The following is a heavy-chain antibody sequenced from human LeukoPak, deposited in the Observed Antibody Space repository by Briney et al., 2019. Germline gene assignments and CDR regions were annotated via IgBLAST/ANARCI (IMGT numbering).Heavy chain of an antibody. CDR1: GGSFSGYY. V-gene: IGHV4-59*01. J-gene: IGHJ4*02. CDR2: IYYSGST. D-gene: IGHD3-16*02. Sequence: SETLSLTCAVYGGSFSGYYWSWIRQPPGKGLEWIGYIYYSGSTNYNPSLKSRVTISVDTSKNQFSLKLSSVTAADTAVYYCARAALSSGRSHRTYYFDYWGQGTLVTVSS. CDR3: ARAALSSGRSHRTYYFDY.